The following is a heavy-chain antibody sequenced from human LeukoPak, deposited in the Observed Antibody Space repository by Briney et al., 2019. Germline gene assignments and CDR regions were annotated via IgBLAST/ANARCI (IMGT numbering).Heavy chain of an antibody. CDR3: ARGGPQAYSSGWYVY. D-gene: IGHD6-19*01. J-gene: IGHJ4*02. CDR2: INHSGST. CDR1: GFTFSSYS. V-gene: IGHV4-34*01. Sequence: GSLRLSCAASGFTFSSYSMNWVRQAPGKGLEWIGEINHSGSTNYNPSLKSRVTISVDTSKNQFSLKLSSVTAADTAVYYCARGGPQAYSSGWYVYWGQGTLVTVSS.